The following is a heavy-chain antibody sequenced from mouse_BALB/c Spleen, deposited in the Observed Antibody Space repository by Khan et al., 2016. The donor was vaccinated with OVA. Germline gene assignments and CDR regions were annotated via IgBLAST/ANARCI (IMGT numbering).Heavy chain of an antibody. CDR1: GYTFTDHA. D-gene: IGHD2-4*01. V-gene: IGHV1S53*02. Sequence: QVQLQQSDAELVKPGASVKISCKASGYTFTDHAIHWVKQTPEQGLDWVGYISPGNGNIKYNEKFKDKATLTADKSSSTAYMQLNSLTSEDSAEYFCKTDYPRYFDNWGQGTTLTVSS. J-gene: IGHJ2*01. CDR3: KTDYPRYFDN. CDR2: ISPGNGNI.